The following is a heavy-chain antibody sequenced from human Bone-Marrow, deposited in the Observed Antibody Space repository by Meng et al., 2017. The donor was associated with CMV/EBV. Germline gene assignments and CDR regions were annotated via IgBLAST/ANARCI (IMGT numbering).Heavy chain of an antibody. Sequence: SETLSLTCAVYGGSFSGYYWSWIRQPPGKGLEWIGEINHSGSTNYNPSLKSRVTISVDTSKNQFSLKLSSVTAADTAVYYCARAADDYDFWSGYYMMGERRFDYWGQGTLVTVSS. J-gene: IGHJ4*02. CDR1: GGSFSGYY. V-gene: IGHV4-34*01. D-gene: IGHD3-3*01. CDR3: ARAADDYDFWSGYYMMGERRFDY. CDR2: INHSGST.